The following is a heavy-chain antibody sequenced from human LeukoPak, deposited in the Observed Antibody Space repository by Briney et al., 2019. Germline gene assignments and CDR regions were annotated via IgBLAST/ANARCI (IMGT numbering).Heavy chain of an antibody. CDR2: ISGSASST. CDR3: ARKLWFGEPCCYFDY. CDR1: GFTFSNYA. Sequence: GGSLRLSCAASGFTFSNYAMSWVRQAPGKGLEWVSAISGSASSTYYADSVKGRFTISRDNSKNTLYLQMNSLRAEDTAVYYCARKLWFGEPCCYFDYWGQGTLVTVSS. D-gene: IGHD3-10*01. J-gene: IGHJ4*02. V-gene: IGHV3-23*01.